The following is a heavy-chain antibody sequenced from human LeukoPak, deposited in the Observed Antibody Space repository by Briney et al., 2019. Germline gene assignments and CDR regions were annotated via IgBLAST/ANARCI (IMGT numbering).Heavy chain of an antibody. Sequence: GESLKISCKGSGYSFTSYWIGWVRQMPGKGLEWMGIIYPGDSDTRYSPSFQGQVTISADKSISTAYLQWSSLKASDTAMYYCARQARQVVPAAIRENWFDPRGQGTLVTVSS. D-gene: IGHD2-2*02. CDR2: IYPGDSDT. CDR3: ARQARQVVPAAIRENWFDP. CDR1: GYSFTSYW. J-gene: IGHJ5*02. V-gene: IGHV5-51*01.